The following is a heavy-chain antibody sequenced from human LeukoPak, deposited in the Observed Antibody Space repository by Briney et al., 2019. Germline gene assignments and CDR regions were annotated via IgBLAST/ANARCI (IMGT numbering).Heavy chain of an antibody. CDR2: ISVSSSTI. CDR3: ANGNNGDYVRLDY. Sequence: PGGSLRLSCAASGFTFSSHSMNWVRQAPGKGLEWVSYISVSSSTIYYADSVQGRFTISRDNSKNTLYLQMNSLRAEDTAVYYCANGNNGDYVRLDYWGQGTLVTVSS. CDR1: GFTFSSHS. J-gene: IGHJ4*02. D-gene: IGHD4-17*01. V-gene: IGHV3-48*01.